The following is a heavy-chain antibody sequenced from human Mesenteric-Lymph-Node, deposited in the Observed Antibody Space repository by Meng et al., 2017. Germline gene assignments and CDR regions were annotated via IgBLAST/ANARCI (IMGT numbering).Heavy chain of an antibody. J-gene: IGHJ4*02. CDR2: IKEDGSER. V-gene: IGHV3-7*04. D-gene: IGHD6-19*01. CDR1: GFTFSSYA. Sequence: GESLKISCAASGFTFSSYAMHWVRQAPGKGLEWVANIKEDGSERYYVDSVKGRFTISRDNPNKSLYLQMNSLRAEDTAVYYCARASSGWKENDYWGQGTLVTVSS. CDR3: ARASSGWKENDY.